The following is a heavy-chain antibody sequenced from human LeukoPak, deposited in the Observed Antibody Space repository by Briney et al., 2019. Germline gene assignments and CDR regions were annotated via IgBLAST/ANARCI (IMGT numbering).Heavy chain of an antibody. CDR2: IIVSSGYI. CDR3: ARERGRRNYYGSGSPRAGQGDYYYYGMDV. J-gene: IGHJ6*02. D-gene: IGHD3-10*01. CDR1: VLTFRAYR. V-gene: IGHV3-21*01. Sequence: GGPLRLSCAPPVLTFRAYRINGVREAPGKGRGGVSSIIVSSGYIYYADSVKGRFTISRDNAKNSLYLQMNSLRAEDTAVYYCARERGRRNYYGSGSPRAGQGDYYYYGMDVWGQGTTVTVSS.